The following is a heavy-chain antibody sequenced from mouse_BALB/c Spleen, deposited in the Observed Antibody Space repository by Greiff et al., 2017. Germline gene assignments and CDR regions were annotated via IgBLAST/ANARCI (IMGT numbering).Heavy chain of an antibody. D-gene: IGHD2-14*01. CDR1: GYAFTNYL. Sequence: VQLQQSGAELVRPGTSVKVSCKASGYAFTNYLIEWVKQRPGQGLEWIGVINPGSGGTNYNEKFKGKATLTADKSSSTAYMQLSSLTSEDSAVYYCAREDYRYDAMDYWGQGTSVTVSS. CDR2: INPGSGGT. J-gene: IGHJ4*01. V-gene: IGHV1-54*01. CDR3: AREDYRYDAMDY.